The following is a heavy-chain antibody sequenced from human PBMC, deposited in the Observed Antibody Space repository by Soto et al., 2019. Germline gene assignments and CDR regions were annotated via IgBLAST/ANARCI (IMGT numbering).Heavy chain of an antibody. V-gene: IGHV3-48*01. J-gene: IGHJ6*03. CDR2: ISSSSSVI. CDR3: ARDLSWGSNWYYYMDV. D-gene: IGHD7-27*01. Sequence: GGSLRLSCATSGFILSDCAMNWVRQAPGKGLEWVSYISSSSSVIDYADSVKGRFTVSRDNARNSLHLQMNSLRAEDTAVYYCARDLSWGSNWYYYMDVWGKGTTVTVSS. CDR1: GFILSDCA.